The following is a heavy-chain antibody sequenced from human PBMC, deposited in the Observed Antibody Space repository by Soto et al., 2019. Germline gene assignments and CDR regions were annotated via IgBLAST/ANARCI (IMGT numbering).Heavy chain of an antibody. CDR3: AKVYWGMTGTTYGYFDY. V-gene: IGHV3-23*01. CDR1: GFTFSSYA. CDR2: ISGSGDST. J-gene: IGHJ4*02. D-gene: IGHD1-7*01. Sequence: PGGSLRLSCAASGFTFSSYAMSWVRQAPGKGLEWVSVISGSGDSTHYADSVKGRFSISRDNSKNTLYLQMNSLRADDTAVYYCAKVYWGMTGTTYGYFDYWGQGTLVTVSS.